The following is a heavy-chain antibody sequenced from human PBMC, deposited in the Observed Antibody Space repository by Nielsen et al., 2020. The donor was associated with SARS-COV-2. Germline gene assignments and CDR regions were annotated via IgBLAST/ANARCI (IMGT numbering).Heavy chain of an antibody. J-gene: IGHJ6*02. CDR1: GGSFSGYY. Sequence: SETLSLTCAVYGGSFSGYYWSWIRQPPGKGLEWIGEINHSGSTNNNPSLKSRVTISVDTSKNQFSLKLGSVTAADTAVYYCARAHSIAATTEHLNYYYYYGMDVWGQGTTVTVSS. V-gene: IGHV4-34*01. CDR3: ARAHSIAATTEHLNYYYYYGMDV. CDR2: INHSGST. D-gene: IGHD2-15*01.